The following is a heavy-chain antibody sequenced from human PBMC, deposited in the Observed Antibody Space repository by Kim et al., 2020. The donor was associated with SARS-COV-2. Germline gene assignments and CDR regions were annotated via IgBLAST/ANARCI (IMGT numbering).Heavy chain of an antibody. CDR1: GGSFSGYY. V-gene: IGHV4-34*01. D-gene: IGHD1-7*01. J-gene: IGHJ6*02. Sequence: SETLSLTCAVYGGSFSGYYWSWIRQPPGKGLEWIGEINHSGSTNYNPSLKSRVTISVDTSKNQFSLKLSSVTAADTAVYYCARPHGNYNVPPYYYGMDVWGQGTTVTVSS. CDR2: INHSGST. CDR3: ARPHGNYNVPPYYYGMDV.